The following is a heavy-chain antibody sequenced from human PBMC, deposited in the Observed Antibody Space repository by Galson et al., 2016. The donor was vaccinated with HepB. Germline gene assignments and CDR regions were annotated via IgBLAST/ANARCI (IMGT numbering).Heavy chain of an antibody. J-gene: IGHJ5*02. D-gene: IGHD1-26*01. CDR1: GYSLTEVS. V-gene: IGHV1-24*01. CDR2: FEPDDGET. Sequence: SVKVSCKVSGYSLTEVSMHWVRQAPGKGLEWMGGFEPDDGETIYAQKFQGRVTVTEDASTDTAYMELSSLRSDDTAVYYCAVGAMATWGQGTMVTVSS. CDR3: AVGAMAT.